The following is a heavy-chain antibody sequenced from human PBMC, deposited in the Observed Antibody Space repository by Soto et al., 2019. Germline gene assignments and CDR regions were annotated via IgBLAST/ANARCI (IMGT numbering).Heavy chain of an antibody. CDR3: ARLGHDYSNSGMDV. CDR2: IDPSDSST. D-gene: IGHD4-4*01. V-gene: IGHV5-10-1*01. Sequence: PXESLKISCKGSGYTCTGYWINWVRQMPGKGLEWMGKIDPSDSSTNYSPSYSPSFQGHVTISTDKSITTAYLQWSSLKASDTAIYYCARLGHDYSNSGMDVWGQGTTVTVSS. J-gene: IGHJ6*02. CDR1: GYTCTGYW.